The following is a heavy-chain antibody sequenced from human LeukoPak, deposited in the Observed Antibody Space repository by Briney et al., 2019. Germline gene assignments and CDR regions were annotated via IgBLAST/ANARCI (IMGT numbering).Heavy chain of an antibody. CDR1: GFTFSSYS. CDR3: ARDSSIAAAPRYYFDY. D-gene: IGHD6-13*01. Sequence: GGSLRLSCAASGFTFSSYSMNWVRQAPGKGLEWVSSISSSSSYIYYADSVEGRFTISRDNAKNSLYLQMNSLRAEDTAVYYCARDSSIAAAPRYYFDYWGQGTLVTVSS. V-gene: IGHV3-21*04. CDR2: ISSSSSYI. J-gene: IGHJ4*02.